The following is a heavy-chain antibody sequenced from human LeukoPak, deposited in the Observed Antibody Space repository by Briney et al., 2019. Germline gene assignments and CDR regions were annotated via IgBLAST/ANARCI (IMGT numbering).Heavy chain of an antibody. CDR1: GFSFSSYG. Sequence: GGSLRLSCAASGFSFSSYGMHWVRQAPGKGLEWVSFIRYDGSNKYYADSVKGRFTISRDNSKNTLYLQMNSLRAEDTAVYYCAKGPIPYYGSSGLDYWGQGTLVTVSS. CDR2: IRYDGSNK. J-gene: IGHJ4*02. CDR3: AKGPIPYYGSSGLDY. D-gene: IGHD3-22*01. V-gene: IGHV3-30*02.